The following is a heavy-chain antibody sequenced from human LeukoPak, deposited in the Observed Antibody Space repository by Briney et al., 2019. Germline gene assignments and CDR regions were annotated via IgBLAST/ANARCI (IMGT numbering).Heavy chain of an antibody. CDR3: ASGGAAAGPYYYYYMDV. D-gene: IGHD6-13*01. V-gene: IGHV1-69*05. J-gene: IGHJ6*03. CDR2: IIPIFGTA. Sequence: GSSVKVSCKASGGTFSSYAISWVRQAPGQGLEWMGRIIPIFGTANYAQKFQGRVTITTDESTSTAYMELSSLRSEDTAVYYCASGGAAAGPYYYYYMDVWGKGTTVTVSS. CDR1: GGTFSSYA.